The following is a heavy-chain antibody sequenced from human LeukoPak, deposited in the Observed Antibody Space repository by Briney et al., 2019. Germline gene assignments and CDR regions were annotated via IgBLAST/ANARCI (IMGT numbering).Heavy chain of an antibody. CDR1: GGSFSGYY. D-gene: IGHD1-20*01. J-gene: IGHJ5*02. V-gene: IGHV4-34*01. CDR2: INHSGST. CDR3: ARGGITGTTGAGWFDP. Sequence: SETLSLTCAVYGGSFSGYYWSWIRQPPGKGLEWIGEINHSGSTNHNPSLKSRVTISVDTSKNQFSLKLSSVTAADTAVYYCARGGITGTTGAGWFDPWGQGTLVTVSS.